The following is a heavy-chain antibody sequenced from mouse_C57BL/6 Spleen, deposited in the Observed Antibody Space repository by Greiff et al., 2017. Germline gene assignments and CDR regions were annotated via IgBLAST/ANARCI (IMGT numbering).Heavy chain of an antibody. V-gene: IGHV1-81*01. CDR1: GYTFTSYG. CDR2: IYPRSGNT. CDR3: ARRGESAWVAY. J-gene: IGHJ3*01. Sequence: VQLQQSGAELARPGASVKLSCKASGYTFTSYGISWVKQRTGQGLEWIGEIYPRSGNTYYNEKFKGKATLTADKSSSTAYMELRSLTSDDSAVYFCARRGESAWVAYWGQGTLVTVSA. D-gene: IGHD6-2*01.